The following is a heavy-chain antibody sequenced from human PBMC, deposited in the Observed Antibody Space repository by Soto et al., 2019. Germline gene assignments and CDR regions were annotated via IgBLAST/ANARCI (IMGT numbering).Heavy chain of an antibody. D-gene: IGHD2-21*01. J-gene: IGHJ6*02. CDR2: ISGSSGST. CDR3: AKAPVVKYYYYGMDV. V-gene: IGHV3-23*01. Sequence: PGGSLRLSCAASGFTFSSYSMNWVRQAPGKGLEWVSAISGSSGSTYYADSVKGRFTISRDNSKNTLYLQMNSLRAEDTAVYYCAKAPVVKYYYYGMDVWGQGTTVTVSS. CDR1: GFTFSSYS.